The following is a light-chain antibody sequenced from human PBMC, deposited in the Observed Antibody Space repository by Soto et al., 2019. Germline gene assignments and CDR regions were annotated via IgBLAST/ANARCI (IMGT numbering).Light chain of an antibody. J-gene: IGKJ5*01. Sequence: EMGMTKSPLTLPVTPGEPASMSSRSSQSLLFNNTFNYLDWYLQKPGQSPHLLIYLGSNRASGVPDRFSGSGSGTDFSLKISRVEAEDVGTYYCMQALQSLTFGQGTRLEIQ. CDR1: QSLLFNNTFNY. CDR3: MQALQSLT. CDR2: LGS. V-gene: IGKV2-28*01.